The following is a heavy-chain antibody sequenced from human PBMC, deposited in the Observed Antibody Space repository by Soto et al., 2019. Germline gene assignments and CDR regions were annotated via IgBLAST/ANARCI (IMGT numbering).Heavy chain of an antibody. CDR1: GFSFSDYY. D-gene: IGHD2-15*01. J-gene: IGHJ4*02. V-gene: IGHV3-11*01. CDR2: ITSSGSSI. CDR3: AREVKGDLVVVVAARGRYFDS. Sequence: QVQLVESGGGLVKPGGSLRLSCAASGFSFSDYYMSWIRQAPGKGLEWVSYITSSGSSIYYADSVKGRFTISRDNAKNSLYLQMNSLRAEDTAMYYCAREVKGDLVVVVAARGRYFDSWGQGTLVTVSS.